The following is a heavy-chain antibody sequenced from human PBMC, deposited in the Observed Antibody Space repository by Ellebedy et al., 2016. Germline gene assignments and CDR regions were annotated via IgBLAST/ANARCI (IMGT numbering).Heavy chain of an antibody. J-gene: IGHJ4*02. CDR1: GGSLTSHY. CDR3: ARIGVTAGYYPFDC. CDR2: IYHSGNT. V-gene: IGHV4-59*11. D-gene: IGHD2-21*02. Sequence: SETLSLXXTVSGGSLTSHYWSWVRQPPGKGLEWIGYIYHSGNTNYNPSLKSRVSISVDTSKSQFSLKLTSLTAADTAVYYCARIGVTAGYYPFDCWGQGTLVTVSS.